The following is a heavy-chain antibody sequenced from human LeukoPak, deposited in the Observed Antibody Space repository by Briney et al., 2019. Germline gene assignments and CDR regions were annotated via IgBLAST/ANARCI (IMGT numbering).Heavy chain of an antibody. CDR3: AREQQLVVFDY. Sequence: SETLSLTCAVYGVSFSGYHWSWIRQPPGKGLEWIGEINHSGSTNYNPSLKSRVTISVDKSKNQFSLKLSSVTAADTAVYYCAREQQLVVFDYWGQGTLVTVSS. CDR2: INHSGST. V-gene: IGHV4-34*01. J-gene: IGHJ4*02. D-gene: IGHD6-13*01. CDR1: GVSFSGYH.